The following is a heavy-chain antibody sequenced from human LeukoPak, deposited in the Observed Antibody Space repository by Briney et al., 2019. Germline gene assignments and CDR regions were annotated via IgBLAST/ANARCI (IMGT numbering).Heavy chain of an antibody. V-gene: IGHV1-69*04. J-gene: IGHJ4*02. CDR1: GGTFSSYA. CDR2: IIPILGIA. Sequence: SVKVSCKASGGTFSSYAISWVRQAPGQGLEWMGRIIPILGIANYAQKFQGRVTITTDKSTSTAYMELSSLRSEDTAVYYCARGSGNTNFDYWGQGTLVTVSS. CDR3: ARGSGNTNFDY. D-gene: IGHD2-15*01.